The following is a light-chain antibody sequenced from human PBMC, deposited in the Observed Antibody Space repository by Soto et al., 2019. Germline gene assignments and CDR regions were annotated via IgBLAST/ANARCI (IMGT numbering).Light chain of an antibody. CDR1: QSVRGN. CDR2: DAT. V-gene: IGKV3-15*01. CDR3: QQYNNWFWT. J-gene: IGKJ1*01. Sequence: EIVMTQSPPTLSVSPGERVTLSCRASQSVRGNLAWYQQNPGQAPRLLIHDATNRAPGIPGRFSGSGSGTEFTLTISSLQSEDCAVYYCQQYNNWFWTFGQGTKVEIK.